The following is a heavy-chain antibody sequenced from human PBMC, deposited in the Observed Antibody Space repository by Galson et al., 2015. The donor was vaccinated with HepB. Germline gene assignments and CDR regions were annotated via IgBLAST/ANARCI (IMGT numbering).Heavy chain of an antibody. CDR2: MNPNSGNT. D-gene: IGHD3-10*01. CDR3: ARGVTMVQGVIIPRYYYYYYMDV. V-gene: IGHV1-8*01. CDR1: GYTFTSYD. J-gene: IGHJ6*03. Sequence: SVKVSCKASGYTFTSYDINWVRQATGQGLEWMGWMNPNSGNTGYAQKFQGRVTMTRNTSISTAYMELSSLRSEDTAVYYCARGVTMVQGVIIPRYYYYYYMDVWGKGTTVTVSS.